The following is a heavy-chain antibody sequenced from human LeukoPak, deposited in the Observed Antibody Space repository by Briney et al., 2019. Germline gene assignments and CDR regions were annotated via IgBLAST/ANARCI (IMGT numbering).Heavy chain of an antibody. Sequence: GGSLRLSCVASGLIVSSNCMSWVRQAPGKGLAWVSFIYSGGDTYYEDSGKGRFTISRDNSKNTFHLQMNSQRAEDTALFYCASQAGDYSHPYDYWGQGTLVTVSS. V-gene: IGHV3-53*01. CDR1: GLIVSSNC. J-gene: IGHJ4*02. CDR2: IYSGGDT. D-gene: IGHD3-22*01. CDR3: ASQAGDYSHPYDY.